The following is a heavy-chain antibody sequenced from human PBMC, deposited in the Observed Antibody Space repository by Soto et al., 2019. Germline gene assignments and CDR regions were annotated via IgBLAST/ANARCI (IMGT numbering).Heavy chain of an antibody. CDR2: IFSNDEK. CDR1: GFSLSNTRMG. CDR3: ARIQTIFGVAVYYFDY. D-gene: IGHD3-3*01. Sequence: QVTLKESGPVLVNPTETLTLTCTVSGFSLSNTRMGVTWIRQPPGKALEWLAHIFSNDEKSYSTSLKSRLSISQNTSKSQVVLTMTNLDPVDTATYYCARIQTIFGVAVYYFDYWGQGTLVTVSS. J-gene: IGHJ4*02. V-gene: IGHV2-26*01.